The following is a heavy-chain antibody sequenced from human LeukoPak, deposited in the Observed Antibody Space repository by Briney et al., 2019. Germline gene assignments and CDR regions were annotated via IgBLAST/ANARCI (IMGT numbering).Heavy chain of an antibody. CDR2: IKQDGSAK. Sequence: GGSLRLPRAVSGFTFNSFWMTWVRQAPGKGLEWVANIKQDGSAKYYVESVKGRFTISRDNARNSLYLQMNSLRAEDTAVYYCARDLNYYDSSGDFDYWGQGTLVTVSS. V-gene: IGHV3-7*01. CDR1: GFTFNSFW. D-gene: IGHD3-22*01. CDR3: ARDLNYYDSSGDFDY. J-gene: IGHJ4*02.